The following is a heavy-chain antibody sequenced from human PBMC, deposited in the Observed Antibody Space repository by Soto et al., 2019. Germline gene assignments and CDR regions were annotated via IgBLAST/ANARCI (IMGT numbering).Heavy chain of an antibody. CDR1: GGTFSSYA. Sequence: ASVKVSCKASGGTFSSYAISWVRQAPGQGLEWMGGIIPIFGTANYAQKFQGRVTITADESTSTAYMELSSLRSEDTAVYYCARDGYGYNPAPFDYWGQGTLVTVS. D-gene: IGHD5-18*01. CDR3: ARDGYGYNPAPFDY. J-gene: IGHJ4*02. V-gene: IGHV1-69*13. CDR2: IIPIFGTA.